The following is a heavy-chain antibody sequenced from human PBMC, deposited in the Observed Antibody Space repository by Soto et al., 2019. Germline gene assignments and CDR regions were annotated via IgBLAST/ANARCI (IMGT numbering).Heavy chain of an antibody. D-gene: IGHD1-1*01. CDR2: IYATGTT. J-gene: IGHJ5*02. CDR3: VRDGTKTLRDWFDP. CDR1: GGSVSSGSYY. Sequence: SETLSLTCTVSGGSVSSGSYYWSWIRKSAGKGLEWIGRIYATGTTDYNPSLKSRVMMSVDTSKKQFSLKLRSVTAADTAVYYCVRDGTKTLRDWFDPWGQGISVTVSS. V-gene: IGHV4-61*02.